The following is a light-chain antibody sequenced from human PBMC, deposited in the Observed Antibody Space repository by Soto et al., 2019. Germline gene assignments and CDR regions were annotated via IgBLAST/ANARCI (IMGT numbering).Light chain of an antibody. CDR2: GAS. J-gene: IGKJ2*01. V-gene: IGKV1-39*01. Sequence: DIQMTQSPSSLSASVGDRVTITCRASQIISSFLNWYQQEPVKAPKLLIYGASSLQLGVPSRFSGGGSGTDFTLTIGSLQPEDFATYYCQQSYSTPYTFGQGTELEIK. CDR1: QIISSF. CDR3: QQSYSTPYT.